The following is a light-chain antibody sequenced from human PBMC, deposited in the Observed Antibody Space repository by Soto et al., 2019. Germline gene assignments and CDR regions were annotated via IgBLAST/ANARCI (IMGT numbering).Light chain of an antibody. CDR3: GSFAGPVWV. CDR1: SSDIGGYDH. J-gene: IGLJ3*02. CDR2: EVT. Sequence: QSVLTQPPSASGYPGQSVTISCTGTSSDIGGYDHVSWYRQDPGKAPKVMIYEVTKRPSGVPDRFSGSKAGNTASLTVFGLQVEDEANYYCGSFAGPVWVFGGGTKLTVL. V-gene: IGLV2-8*01.